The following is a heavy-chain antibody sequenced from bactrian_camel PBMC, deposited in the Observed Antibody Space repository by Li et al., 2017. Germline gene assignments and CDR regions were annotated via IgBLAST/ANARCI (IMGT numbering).Heavy chain of an antibody. CDR2: IWPAADGFT. CDR3: AAVYSGGTCPPFDRFRFNY. Sequence: VQLVESGGGSVEAGGSLRLSCEASENQVRSNCMGWFRRTPEKGREKVAAIWPAADGFTEYGDFVKGRFTISRDNAKNTLYLQMNSLKPADTAMFYCAAVYSGGTCPPFDRFRFNYWGQGTQVTVS. CDR1: ENQVRSNC. V-gene: IGHV3-3*01. J-gene: IGHJ4*01. D-gene: IGHD7*01.